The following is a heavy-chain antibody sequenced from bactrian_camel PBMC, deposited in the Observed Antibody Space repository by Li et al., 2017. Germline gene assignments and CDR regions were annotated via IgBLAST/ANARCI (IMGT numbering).Heavy chain of an antibody. J-gene: IGHJ4*01. CDR1: GYEYRIYC. D-gene: IGHD3*01. CDR3: GACRNGALPTANKY. Sequence: HVQLVESGGDLVQLGGSLRISCAISGYEYRIYCMGWFRQSAGKGREAVASIGSDGRTYYADSVKGRFTISRDEPNHAIYLQMNDLQTNDTAMYYRGACRNGALPTANKYWGQGTQVTVS. V-gene: IGHV3S53*01. CDR2: IGSDGRT.